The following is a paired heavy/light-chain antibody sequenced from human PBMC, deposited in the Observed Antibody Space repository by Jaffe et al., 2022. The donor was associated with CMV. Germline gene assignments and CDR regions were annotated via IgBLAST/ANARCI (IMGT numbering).Heavy chain of an antibody. V-gene: IGHV5-51*01. J-gene: IGHJ4*02. Sequence: EVQLVQSGAEVKKPGESLKISCKGSGYSFTSYWIGWVRQMPGKGLEWMGIIYPGDSDTRYSPSFQGQVTISADKSISTAYLQWSSLKASDTAMYYCARLLTSYYYDSSGYYPSEYYFDYWGQGTLVTVSS. CDR3: ARLLTSYYYDSSGYYPSEYYFDY. CDR1: GYSFTSYW. D-gene: IGHD3-22*01. CDR2: IYPGDSDT.
Light chain of an antibody. J-gene: IGLJ2*01. CDR1: KLGDKY. Sequence: SYELTQPPSVSVSPGQTASITCSGDKLGDKYACWYQQKPGQSPVLVIYQDSKRPSGIPERFSGSNSGNTATLTISGTQAMDEADYYCQAWDSSTLVVFGGGTKLTVL. CDR2: QDS. V-gene: IGLV3-1*01. CDR3: QAWDSSTLVV.